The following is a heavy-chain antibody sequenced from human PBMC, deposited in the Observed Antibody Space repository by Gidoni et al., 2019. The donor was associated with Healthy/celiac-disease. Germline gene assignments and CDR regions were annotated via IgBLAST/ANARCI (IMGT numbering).Heavy chain of an antibody. D-gene: IGHD5-12*01. Sequence: EVQLVESGGGLVQPGRSMRLFCAASGFTFDEYAMHWVRQAPGKGLVCVSGISCNSCSIGSADSVKGRFTISRDTAKNSLYLQMNNLRAEDTALYYCATDTAGRWLHPSVFDLWGRGTLVTVSS. CDR1: GFTFDEYA. CDR3: ATDTAGRWLHPSVFDL. CDR2: ISCNSCSI. V-gene: IGHV3-9*01. J-gene: IGHJ2*01.